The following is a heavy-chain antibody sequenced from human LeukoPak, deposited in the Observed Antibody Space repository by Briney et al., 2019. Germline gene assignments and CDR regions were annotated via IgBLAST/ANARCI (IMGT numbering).Heavy chain of an antibody. J-gene: IGHJ4*02. V-gene: IGHV4-34*01. CDR1: GGSFSGYY. Sequence: SETLSLTCAVYGGSFSGYYWSWIRQPPGKGLEWIGEINHSGSTNYNPSLKSRVTISVDTSKNQFSLKLSSVTAADTAVYYCARVRGTVVTGFDYWGQGTLVTVSS. D-gene: IGHD4-23*01. CDR2: INHSGST. CDR3: ARVRGTVVTGFDY.